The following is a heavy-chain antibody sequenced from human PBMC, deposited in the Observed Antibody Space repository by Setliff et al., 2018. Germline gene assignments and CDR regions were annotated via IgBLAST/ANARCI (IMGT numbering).Heavy chain of an antibody. Sequence: VASVKVSCKASGGTFSSYAISWVRQAPGQGLEWMGGIIPIFGTANYAQNFQGRVTITRDTSASTAYMEVSSLRSEDTAVYYCARATRNNFDYWGQGTLVTVSS. CDR1: GGTFSSYA. CDR3: ARATRNNFDY. V-gene: IGHV1-69*05. J-gene: IGHJ4*02. CDR2: IIPIFGTA.